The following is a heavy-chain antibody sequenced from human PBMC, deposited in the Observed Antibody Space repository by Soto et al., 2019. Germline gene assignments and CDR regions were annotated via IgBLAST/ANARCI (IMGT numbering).Heavy chain of an antibody. CDR2: IYKSTTT. CDR3: ARGRYCLTGRCFPNWFDS. V-gene: IGHV4-30-4*01. CDR1: GDSISTVDYF. D-gene: IGHD2-15*01. Sequence: SETLSLTCSVSGDSISTVDYFWAWIRQPPGQALEYIGYIYKSTTTYYNPSFESRVAISLDTSKSQFSLTVTSVTAADTAVYFCARGRYCLTGRCFPNWFDSWGQGTLVTAPQ. J-gene: IGHJ5*01.